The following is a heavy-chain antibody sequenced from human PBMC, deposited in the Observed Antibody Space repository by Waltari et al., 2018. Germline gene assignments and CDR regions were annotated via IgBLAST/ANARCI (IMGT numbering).Heavy chain of an antibody. J-gene: IGHJ4*02. CDR3: ASLPPEEGDFHL. CDR1: GYAISSGYY. CDR2: IYHRGRT. V-gene: IGHV4-38-2*01. Sequence: QEQLQESGPGLVRPSETLSLTCAVSGYAISSGYYWGWIRQPPGKGLEWIGSIYHRGRTYYNPSLKSRVAISVNTSKNQFYLYLSSLTATATAVYYCASLPPEEGDFHLWGQGTLVTVSS.